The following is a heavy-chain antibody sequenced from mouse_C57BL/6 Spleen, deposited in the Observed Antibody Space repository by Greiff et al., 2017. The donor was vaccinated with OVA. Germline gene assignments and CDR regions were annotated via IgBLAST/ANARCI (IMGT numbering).Heavy chain of an antibody. CDR1: GFNIKDYY. V-gene: IGHV14-2*01. D-gene: IGHD1-2*01. J-gene: IGHJ1*03. Sequence: EVKVEESGAELVKPGASVKLSCTASGFNIKDYYMHWVKQRTEQGLEWIGRIDPEDGETKYAPKFQGKATITADTSSNTAYLQLSSLTSEDTAVYYCARYPPLLRYFDVWGTGTTVTVSS. CDR2: IDPEDGET. CDR3: ARYPPLLRYFDV.